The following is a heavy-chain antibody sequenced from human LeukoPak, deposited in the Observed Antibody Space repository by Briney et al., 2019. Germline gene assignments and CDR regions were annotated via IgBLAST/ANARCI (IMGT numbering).Heavy chain of an antibody. CDR1: GGTFSSYT. Sequence: SVKVSCKASGGTFSSYTISWVRQAPGQGLEWMGRIIPILGIANYAQMFQGRVTITADKSTSTAYMELSSLRSEDTAVYYCARDGSSDYGGNPDYWGQGTLVTVSS. J-gene: IGHJ4*02. D-gene: IGHD4-23*01. CDR3: ARDGSSDYGGNPDY. V-gene: IGHV1-69*04. CDR2: IIPILGIA.